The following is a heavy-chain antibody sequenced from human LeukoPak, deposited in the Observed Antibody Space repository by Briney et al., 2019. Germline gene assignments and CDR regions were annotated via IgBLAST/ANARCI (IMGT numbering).Heavy chain of an antibody. D-gene: IGHD3-22*01. V-gene: IGHV4-59*01. CDR2: IYYSGST. J-gene: IGHJ6*02. CDR1: GGSISSYY. CDR3: ARVSGYYDSSGYYNYYGMDV. Sequence: SETLSLTCTVSGGSISSYYLSWIRQPPGKGLEWIGYIYYSGSTNYNPSLKSRVTISVDTSKNQFSLKLSSVTAADTAVYYCARVSGYYDSSGYYNYYGMDVWGQGTTVTVSS.